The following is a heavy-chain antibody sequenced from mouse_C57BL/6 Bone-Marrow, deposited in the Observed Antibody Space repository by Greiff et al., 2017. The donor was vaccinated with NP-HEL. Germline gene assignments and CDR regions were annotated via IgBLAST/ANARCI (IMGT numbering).Heavy chain of an antibody. CDR3: ARRSYYDYGGAWFAY. D-gene: IGHD2-4*01. CDR1: GYAFTNYL. V-gene: IGHV1-54*01. CDR2: INPGSGGT. J-gene: IGHJ3*01. Sequence: VQLQQSGAELVRPGTSVKVSCKASGYAFTNYLIEWVKQRPGQGLEWIGVINPGSGGTNYNEKFKGKATLTADKSSSTAYMQLSSLTSEDSAVYFCARRSYYDYGGAWFAYWGQGTLVTVSA.